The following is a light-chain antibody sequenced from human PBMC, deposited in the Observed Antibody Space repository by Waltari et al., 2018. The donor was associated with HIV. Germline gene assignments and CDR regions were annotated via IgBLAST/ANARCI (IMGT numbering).Light chain of an antibody. CDR2: GAS. CDR1: QSVSSN. CDR3: QQYNTWPPRT. V-gene: IGKV3-15*01. J-gene: IGKJ2*01. Sequence: EIVMTQSPATLSVSPGERATISCRARQSVSSNLAWYQQKPGQAPRLLIYGASTRATGIPARFSGSGSGTEFTLTISSLQSEDFAVYYCQQYNTWPPRTFGQGTKLEIK.